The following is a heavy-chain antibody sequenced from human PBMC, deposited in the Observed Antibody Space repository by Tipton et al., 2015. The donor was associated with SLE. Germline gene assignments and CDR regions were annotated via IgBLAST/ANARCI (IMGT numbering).Heavy chain of an antibody. CDR3: ARKRLPDLDFDL. D-gene: IGHD3-16*01. V-gene: IGHV4-31*03. Sequence: TLSLTCTVSGGSISSGGYYWSWIRQHPGKGLEWIGYIYYSGSTYYNPSLKSRVTISIDTSKNQFSLKLSFVTAADTAVYYCARKRLPDLDFDLWGRGTLVTVSS. CDR2: IYYSGST. CDR1: GGSISSGGYY. J-gene: IGHJ2*01.